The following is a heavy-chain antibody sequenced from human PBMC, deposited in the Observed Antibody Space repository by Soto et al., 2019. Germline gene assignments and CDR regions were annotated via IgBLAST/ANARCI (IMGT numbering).Heavy chain of an antibody. D-gene: IGHD3-22*01. CDR3: AGDQLRPGILYSLGVLLPEYGL. V-gene: IGHV3-23*01. Sequence: AGGSLRLSCAASGFAFSTFAMTWVRQAPGKGLEWVAAISVSGNNAYYADSVKGRFAISRDNSQNSVFLQMSSLRADDTAVYYCAGDQLRPGILYSLGVLLPEYGLWGQGTLVTVSS. J-gene: IGHJ4*02. CDR1: GFAFSTFA. CDR2: ISVSGNNA.